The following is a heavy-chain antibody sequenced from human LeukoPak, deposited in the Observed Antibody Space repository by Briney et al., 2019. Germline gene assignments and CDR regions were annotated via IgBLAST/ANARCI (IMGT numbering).Heavy chain of an antibody. CDR1: GFTFGSYW. CDR3: ARARWYSSGWWTNDY. J-gene: IGHJ4*02. V-gene: IGHV3-7*01. D-gene: IGHD6-19*01. Sequence: GGSLRLSCAASGFTFGSYWMTWVRQAPGKGLEWVANIKQDGTEKYYVDSVKGRFTISRDNVKKSLYLQMSSLRAEDTAVYYCARARWYSSGWWTNDYWGQGTLVTVSS. CDR2: IKQDGTEK.